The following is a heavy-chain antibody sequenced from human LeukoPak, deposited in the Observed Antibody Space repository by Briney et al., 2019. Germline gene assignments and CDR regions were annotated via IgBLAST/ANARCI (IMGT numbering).Heavy chain of an antibody. CDR2: INHSGST. V-gene: IGHV4-34*01. Sequence: SETLSLTCAVYGGSFSGYYWSWIRQPPGKGLDWIGEINHSGSTNYNPSLKSRVTISVDTSKNQFSLKLSSVTAADTAVYYCARLGALPGIVASDYWGQGTLVTVSS. D-gene: IGHD6-13*01. J-gene: IGHJ4*02. CDR3: ARLGALPGIVASDY. CDR1: GGSFSGYY.